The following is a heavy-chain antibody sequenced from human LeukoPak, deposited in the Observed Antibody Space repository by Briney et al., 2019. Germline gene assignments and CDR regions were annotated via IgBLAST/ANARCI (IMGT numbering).Heavy chain of an antibody. CDR1: GFTLSSYE. CDR2: ISSSGSTI. Sequence: GSLRLSCAASGFTLSSYEMNWVRQAPGKGLEWVSYISSSGSTIYYADSVKGRFTISIDNAKNSLYLQMNSLRAEDTAVYYCARRYCSGGSCYFRYFDYWGQGTLVTVPS. J-gene: IGHJ4*02. CDR3: ARRYCSGGSCYFRYFDY. V-gene: IGHV3-48*03. D-gene: IGHD2-15*01.